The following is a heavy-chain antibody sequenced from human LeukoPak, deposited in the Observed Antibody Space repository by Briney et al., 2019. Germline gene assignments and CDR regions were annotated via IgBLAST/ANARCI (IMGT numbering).Heavy chain of an antibody. CDR1: GFTFSSYN. D-gene: IGHD1-26*01. V-gene: IGHV3-48*02. CDR2: ISATGSSI. Sequence: GGSLRLSCAASGFTFSSYNMNWVRQAPGKGLEWLSYISATGSSIYHADSVKGRFTISRDNAKSSLYLQMNSLRDEDTAVYFCTRESGSGSYSDYWGQGTLVTVSS. CDR3: TRESGSGSYSDY. J-gene: IGHJ4*02.